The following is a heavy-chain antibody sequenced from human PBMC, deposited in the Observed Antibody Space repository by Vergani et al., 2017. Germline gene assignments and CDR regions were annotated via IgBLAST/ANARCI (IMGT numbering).Heavy chain of an antibody. J-gene: IGHJ4*02. CDR1: GYTFTSYY. CDR3: ARAPSSSPFLAGSDY. CDR2: INPSGGST. D-gene: IGHD6-19*01. V-gene: IGHV1-46*03. Sequence: QVQLVQSGAEVKKPGASVKVSCKASGYTFTSYYMHWVRQAPGQGLEWMGIINPSGGSTSYAQKFQGRVTMTRDTSTSTVYMELSSLISEDTAVYYCARAPSSSPFLAGSDYWGQGTLVTVSS.